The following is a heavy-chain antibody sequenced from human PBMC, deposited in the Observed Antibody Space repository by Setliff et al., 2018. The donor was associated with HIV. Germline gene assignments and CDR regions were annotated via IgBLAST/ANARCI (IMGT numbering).Heavy chain of an antibody. D-gene: IGHD1-26*01. CDR1: GDTFSNFA. V-gene: IGHV1-69*13. CDR2: IIPMFGTK. CDR3: ARIKNGVGRYYYYYGLDV. J-gene: IGHJ6*02. Sequence: SVKVSCKASGDTFSNFAISWVRQAPGQGLEWVGGIIPMFGTKNVAQKFQGRVTVTADESTSTAYMEMRSLRSEDTAVYYCARIKNGVGRYYYYYGLDVWGQGTTVTVSS.